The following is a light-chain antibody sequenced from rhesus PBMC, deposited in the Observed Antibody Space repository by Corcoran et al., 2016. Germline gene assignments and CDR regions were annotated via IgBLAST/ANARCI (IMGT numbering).Light chain of an antibody. CDR2: NAS. J-gene: IGKJ3*01. CDR1: QGISSG. Sequence: DIQRTQSPSSLSASVGDKVTITCRASQGISSGLAWYQQKPGKAPKLLNDNASNLQSGDPSRFSGSGSGTGFPLTICGLQPGGFAAYNCLPYSSRPFAFGPGTKLDI. V-gene: IGKV1-22*01. CDR3: LPYSSRPFA.